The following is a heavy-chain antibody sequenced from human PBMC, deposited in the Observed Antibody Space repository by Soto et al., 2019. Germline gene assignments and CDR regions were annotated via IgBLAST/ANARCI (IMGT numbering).Heavy chain of an antibody. J-gene: IGHJ4*02. V-gene: IGHV3-30*18. CDR2: ISYDGSNK. CDR3: AKDSGSSSWLYYFDY. Sequence: GGSLRLSCAASGFTFSSYCMHWVRQAPGKGLEWVAVISYDGSNKYYADSVKGRFTISRDNSKNTLYLQMNSLRAEDTAVYYCAKDSGSSSWLYYFDYWGQGTLVTVSS. CDR1: GFTFSSYC. D-gene: IGHD6-13*01.